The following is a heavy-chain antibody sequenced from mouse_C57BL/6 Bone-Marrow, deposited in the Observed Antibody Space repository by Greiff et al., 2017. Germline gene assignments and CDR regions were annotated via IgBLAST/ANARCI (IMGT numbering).Heavy chain of an antibody. V-gene: IGHV1-64*01. CDR3: ARRAPVYYGNSYYFDY. CDR1: GYTFTSYW. CDR2: IHPNSGST. J-gene: IGHJ2*01. Sequence: VQLHQPGAELVKPGASVKLSCKASGYTFTSYWMHWVKQRPGQGLEWIGMIHPNSGSTNYNEKFKSKATLTVDKSSSTAYMQLSSLTSEDSAVYYCARRAPVYYGNSYYFDYWGQGTTLTVSS. D-gene: IGHD2-1*01.